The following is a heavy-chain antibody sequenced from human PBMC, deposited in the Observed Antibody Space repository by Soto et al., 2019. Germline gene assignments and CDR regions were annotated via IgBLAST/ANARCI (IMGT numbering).Heavy chain of an antibody. CDR3: ARGGSRITMVRGVIGAFDT. CDR1: GGSISSGGYY. Sequence: SETLSLTCTVSGGSISSGGYYWSWIRQPPGKGLEWIGYIYYSGSTYYNPSLKSRVTISVDTSKNQFSLKLSSVTTADTAVYYCARGGSRITMVRGVIGAFDTWGQGTMLTVSS. V-gene: IGHV4-30-4*01. J-gene: IGHJ3*02. CDR2: IYYSGST. D-gene: IGHD3-10*01.